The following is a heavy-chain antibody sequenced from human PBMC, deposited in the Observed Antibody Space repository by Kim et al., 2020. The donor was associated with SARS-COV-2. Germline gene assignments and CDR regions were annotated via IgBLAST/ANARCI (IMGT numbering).Heavy chain of an antibody. CDR3: ATVPLSGDPDYYYGMDV. Sequence: GGSLRLSCAASGFTFSDYYMSWIRQAPGKGLEWVSYISSSGSTIYYADSVKGRFTISRDNAKNSLYLQMNSLRAEDTAVYYCATVPLSGDPDYYYGMDVWGQGTTVTVSS. J-gene: IGHJ6*02. CDR2: ISSSGSTI. V-gene: IGHV3-11*01. CDR1: GFTFSDYY. D-gene: IGHD7-27*01.